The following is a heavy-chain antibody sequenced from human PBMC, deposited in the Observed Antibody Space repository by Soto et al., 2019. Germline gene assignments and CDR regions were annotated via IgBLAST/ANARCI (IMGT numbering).Heavy chain of an antibody. J-gene: IGHJ4*02. D-gene: IGHD2-2*03. V-gene: IGHV3-64D*06. CDR1: GFIFSDYA. CDR3: VRQNMDDSPY. Sequence: EVQLVESGGGLVLPGGSLRLSCSASGFIFSDYAMHWVRQAPGKGLEYVSAISPNGRSTYYADSVKGRFTISRDNSKNTLYLQVSSLGHEDTAVYYCVRQNMDDSPYWGQGTLVTVSS. CDR2: ISPNGRST.